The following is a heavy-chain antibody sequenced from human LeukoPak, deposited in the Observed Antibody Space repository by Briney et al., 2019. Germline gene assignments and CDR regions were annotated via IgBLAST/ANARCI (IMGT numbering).Heavy chain of an antibody. V-gene: IGHV4-59*01. CDR1: GGSISSYY. CDR2: IYYSGST. Sequence: SETLSLTCTVSGGSISSYYWSWIRQPPGKGLEWIGYIYYSGSTNYNPSLKSRVTISVDTSKNQFSLKLSSVTAADTAVYYCARWVESSGWPRAFDIWGQGTMVTVSS. D-gene: IGHD6-19*01. CDR3: ARWVESSGWPRAFDI. J-gene: IGHJ3*02.